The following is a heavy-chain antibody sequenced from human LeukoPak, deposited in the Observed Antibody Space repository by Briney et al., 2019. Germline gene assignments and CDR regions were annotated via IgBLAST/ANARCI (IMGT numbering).Heavy chain of an antibody. D-gene: IGHD3-10*01. CDR3: ARVPGKYAFDI. CDR2: ISSSSSTI. V-gene: IGHV3-48*01. Sequence: GGSLRLSCAASGFTFSSYSMNWVRQAPGKGLEWVSYISSSSSTIYYADSVKGRFTISRDNAKNSLYLQMNSLRAEDSAVYYCARVPGKYAFDIWGQGTMVTVSA. J-gene: IGHJ3*02. CDR1: GFTFSSYS.